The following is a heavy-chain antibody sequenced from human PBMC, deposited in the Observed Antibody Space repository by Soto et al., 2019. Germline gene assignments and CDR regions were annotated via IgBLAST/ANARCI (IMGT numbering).Heavy chain of an antibody. CDR1: AGSSNSYY. V-gene: IGHV4-59*08. Sequence: SETLSLTCTVSAGSSNSYYWSWIRQPPGKGLEWIGYVYNSGSTYYNPSLKSRVTISLDTSKNQFSLTVTSVTAADTAVYYCARVPDRWGQGTLVTVSS. D-gene: IGHD2-2*01. J-gene: IGHJ5*02. CDR3: ARVPDR. CDR2: VYNSGST.